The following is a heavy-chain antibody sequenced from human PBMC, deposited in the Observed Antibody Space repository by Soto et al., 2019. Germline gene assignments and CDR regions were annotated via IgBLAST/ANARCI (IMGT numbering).Heavy chain of an antibody. J-gene: IGHJ5*02. D-gene: IGHD3-3*01. CDR1: GGTFSSYA. CDR2: LIPIFGTA. V-gene: IGHV1-69*06. CDR3: ARGSAYYDFWRGYPNGNWFDP. Sequence: QVQLVQSGAEVKKPGSSVKVSCKASGGTFSSYAISWVRQAPGQGLEWMGGLIPIFGTANYAQQFQGRVTLTADNSTSTAYMELSSLRSEDTAVDYCARGSAYYDFWRGYPNGNWFDPWGQGTLVTVSS.